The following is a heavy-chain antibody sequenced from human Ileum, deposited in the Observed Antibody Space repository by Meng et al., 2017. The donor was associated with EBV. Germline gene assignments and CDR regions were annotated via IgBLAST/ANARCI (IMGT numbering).Heavy chain of an antibody. Sequence: QLQRQQWCAGLLKPSETLSLTCAVYGGSFSGYYWSWIRQPPGKGLEWIGSIYRSGSTYYDPSLKSRVTISLDTSKNQFSLKLSSVTAADTAVYYCARDPAYPRGLFDSWGQGTLVTVSS. D-gene: IGHD3-10*01. CDR2: IYRSGST. CDR1: GGSFSGYY. V-gene: IGHV4-34*01. CDR3: ARDPAYPRGLFDS. J-gene: IGHJ4*02.